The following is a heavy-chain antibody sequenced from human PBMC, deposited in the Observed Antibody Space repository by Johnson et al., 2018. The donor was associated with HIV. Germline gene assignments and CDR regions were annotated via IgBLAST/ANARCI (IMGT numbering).Heavy chain of an antibody. CDR3: ARGRIAARPHAFDI. CDR2: ISWNGGST. CDR1: GFTFDDYG. V-gene: IGHV3-20*04. D-gene: IGHD6-6*01. Sequence: VQLVESGGGVVRPGGSLRLSCAASGFTFDDYGMSWVRQVPGKGLEWVSGISWNGGSTGYADSVKGRFTISSDNAKNSLYLQMNSLKAEDTALYYCARGRIAARPHAFDIWGQGTMVTVSS. J-gene: IGHJ3*02.